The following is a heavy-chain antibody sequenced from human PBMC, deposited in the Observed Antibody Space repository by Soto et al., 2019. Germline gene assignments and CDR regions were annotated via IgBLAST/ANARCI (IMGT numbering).Heavy chain of an antibody. CDR2: IYYSGST. CDR1: GGSISSGGYY. D-gene: IGHD3-10*01. CDR3: ARGWGYYGSGSYYLATAIYGMDV. J-gene: IGHJ6*02. Sequence: QVQLQESGPGLVKPSQTLSLTCTVSGGSISSGGYYWSWIRQHPGKGLEWIGYIYYSGSTYYNPSLKSRVTISVDTSKNQFSLKLSSVTAADTAVYYCARGWGYYGSGSYYLATAIYGMDVWGQGTTVTVSS. V-gene: IGHV4-31*03.